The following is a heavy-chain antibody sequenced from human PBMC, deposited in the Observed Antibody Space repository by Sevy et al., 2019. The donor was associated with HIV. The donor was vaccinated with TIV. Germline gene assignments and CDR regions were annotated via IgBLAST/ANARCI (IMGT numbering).Heavy chain of an antibody. D-gene: IGHD1-1*01. Sequence: SETVSLTCSVSGGSISSYFWTWVRQSPGKGLEWIGNIYFTGNTDYSPSLQSRVTLSLDTSKSQFSLTLKSVTAADTAIYFCARDSTTRPRVLDYWGQGTLVTVSS. CDR3: ARDSTTRPRVLDY. J-gene: IGHJ4*02. CDR1: GGSISSYF. V-gene: IGHV4-59*01. CDR2: IYFTGNT.